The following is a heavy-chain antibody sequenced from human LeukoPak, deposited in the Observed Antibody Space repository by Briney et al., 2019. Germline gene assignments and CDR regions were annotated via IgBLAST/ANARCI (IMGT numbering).Heavy chain of an antibody. V-gene: IGHV4-39*02. CDR1: NDSISSGLYY. CDR3: ASGQYYDLWSGYYVD. D-gene: IGHD3-3*01. CDR2: INHSGST. Sequence: PSETLSLTCTVSNDSISSGLYYWSWIRQPPGKGLEWIGEINHSGSTNYNPSLESRVTISVDTSKNHFSLKLSSVTAADTAVYYCASGQYYDLWSGYYVDWGQGTLVTVSA. J-gene: IGHJ4*02.